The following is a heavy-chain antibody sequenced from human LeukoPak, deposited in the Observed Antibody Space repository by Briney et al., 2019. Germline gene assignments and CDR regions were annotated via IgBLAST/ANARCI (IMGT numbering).Heavy chain of an antibody. CDR2: INYSGNT. Sequence: PSETLSLTCTVSGGSLSSFSYYWGWIRQPPGKGLEWIGNINYSGNTYYNPSLKSRVTISVDTSKNQFSLKLSSVTAADTAVYYCARGRRYSSSWPNSNWFDPWGQGTLVTVSS. V-gene: IGHV4-39*07. CDR1: GGSLSSFSYY. CDR3: ARGRRYSSSWPNSNWFDP. D-gene: IGHD6-13*01. J-gene: IGHJ5*02.